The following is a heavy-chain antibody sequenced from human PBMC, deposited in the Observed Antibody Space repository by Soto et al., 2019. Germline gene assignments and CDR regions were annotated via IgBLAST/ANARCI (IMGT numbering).Heavy chain of an antibody. D-gene: IGHD2-2*01. V-gene: IGHV4-31*03. J-gene: IGHJ3*02. CDR2: IYYSGST. CDR3: ANGPAAQEPMDAFDI. CDR1: GGSISSGGYY. Sequence: SETLSLTCTVSGGSISSGGYYWSWIRQHPGKGLEWIGYIYYSGSTYYNPSLKSRVTISVDTSKNQFSLKLSSVTAADTAVYYCANGPAAQEPMDAFDIWGQGTMVTVSS.